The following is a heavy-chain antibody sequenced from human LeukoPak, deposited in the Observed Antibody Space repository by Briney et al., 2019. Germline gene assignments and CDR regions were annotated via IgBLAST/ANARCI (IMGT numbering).Heavy chain of an antibody. Sequence: PSETLSLTCTVSGGSISSYYWSWIRQPPGKGLEWIGYIYYSGSTNYNPSLKSRVTISVDTSKNQFSLKLSSVTAADTAVYYCARVIRQWLVRELWFDPWGQGTLVTVSS. CDR2: IYYSGST. CDR1: GGSISSYY. J-gene: IGHJ5*02. V-gene: IGHV4-59*01. CDR3: ARVIRQWLVRELWFDP. D-gene: IGHD6-19*01.